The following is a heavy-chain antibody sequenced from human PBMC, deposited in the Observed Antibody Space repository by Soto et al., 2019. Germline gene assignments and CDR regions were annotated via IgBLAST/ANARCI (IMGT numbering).Heavy chain of an antibody. Sequence: EVQLVESGGGLVQPGGSLRLSCAASGFTFSSYSMNWVRQAPGKGLEWVSYISSSSSTIYYADSVKGRFTISRDNAKNSLYLQMNSLRDEDTAVYYCARDGDYGDYWRGRGYNWFDPWGQGTLVTVSS. CDR3: ARDGDYGDYWRGRGYNWFDP. D-gene: IGHD4-17*01. J-gene: IGHJ5*02. CDR2: ISSSSSTI. CDR1: GFTFSSYS. V-gene: IGHV3-48*02.